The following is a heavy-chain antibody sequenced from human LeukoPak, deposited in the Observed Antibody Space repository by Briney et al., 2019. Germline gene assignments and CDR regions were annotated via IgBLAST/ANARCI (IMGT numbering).Heavy chain of an antibody. J-gene: IGHJ6*03. CDR1: GGSISSNNW. D-gene: IGHD6-19*01. Sequence: SGTLSLTCAVSGGSISSNNWWSWVRQPPGKGLEWIGEIYHSGSTNYNPSLKSRVTISVDTSKNQFSLKLSSVTAADTAVYYCARARIAVNYYYYYYMDVWGKGTTVTVSS. V-gene: IGHV4-4*02. CDR3: ARARIAVNYYYYYYMDV. CDR2: IYHSGST.